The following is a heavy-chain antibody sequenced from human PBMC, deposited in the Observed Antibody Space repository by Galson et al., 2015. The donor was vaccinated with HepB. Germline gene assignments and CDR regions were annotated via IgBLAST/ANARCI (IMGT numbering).Heavy chain of an antibody. V-gene: IGHV1-46*04. CDR1: GYTFTSYY. Sequence: SVKVSCKASGYTFTSYYMHWVRQAPGQGLEWMGIINPSGGSTSYAQKLQGRVTMTRDTSTSTVYMELSSLRSEDTAVYYCARETHGYSYGHLYYFDYWGQGTLVTVSS. CDR2: INPSGGST. CDR3: ARETHGYSYGHLYYFDY. J-gene: IGHJ4*02. D-gene: IGHD5-18*01.